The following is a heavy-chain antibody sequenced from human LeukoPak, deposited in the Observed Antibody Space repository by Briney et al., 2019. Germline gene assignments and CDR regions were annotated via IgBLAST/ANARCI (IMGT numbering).Heavy chain of an antibody. CDR1: GFTFSSYG. CDR2: IWYDGSNK. Sequence: PGGSLRLSCAASGFTFSSYGMHWVRQAPGKGLEWVAVIWYDGSNKYYADSVKGRFTISRDNSKNTLYLQMNSLRAEDTAVYYCARDSVATYYYYMDVWGKGTTVTVSS. J-gene: IGHJ6*03. V-gene: IGHV3-33*01. D-gene: IGHD5-12*01. CDR3: ARDSVATYYYYMDV.